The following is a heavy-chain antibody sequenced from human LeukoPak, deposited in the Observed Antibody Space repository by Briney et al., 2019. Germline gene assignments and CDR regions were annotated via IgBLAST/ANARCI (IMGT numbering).Heavy chain of an antibody. J-gene: IGHJ4*02. CDR1: GGTFSSYT. CDR2: IIPIFGTA. D-gene: IGHD3-16*01. Sequence: ASVKVSCKASGGTFSSYTISWVRQSPGQGLEWMGRIIPIFGTANYAQKFQGRVTITADKSTSTAYMELSSLRSEDTAVYYCARLRFGGEQNWGQGTLVTVSS. CDR3: ARLRFGGEQN. V-gene: IGHV1-69*08.